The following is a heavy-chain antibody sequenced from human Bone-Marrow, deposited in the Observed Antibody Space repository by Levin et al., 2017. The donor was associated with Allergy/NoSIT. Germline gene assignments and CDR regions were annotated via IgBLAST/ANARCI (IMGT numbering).Heavy chain of an antibody. CDR2: IKRESDGGTT. V-gene: IGHV3-15*05. J-gene: IGHJ4*01. CDR3: TPIMVATEGY. CDR1: GFTFNSAW. D-gene: IGHD5-12*01. Sequence: ETLSLTCAASGFTFNSAWMNWVRQAPGKGLEWVGRIKRESDGGTTDYAAPVKGRFTISRDDSKSILFLQMDSLKPEDTAVYYCTPIMVATEGYWGHGTLVTVSS.